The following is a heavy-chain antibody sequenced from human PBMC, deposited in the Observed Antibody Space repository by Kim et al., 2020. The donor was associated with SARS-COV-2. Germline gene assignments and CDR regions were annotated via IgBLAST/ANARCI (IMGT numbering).Heavy chain of an antibody. V-gene: IGHV3-30*03. CDR3: ARAREKSFDY. Sequence: GGSLRLSCAASGFSFSSRGMHWVRQAPGKGLEWVAVISNDETYKNYADSVKGRFTISRDNSKNTVDLQMNSLRVEDTAVYYCARAREKSFDYWGQGTLVTVSS. CDR2: ISNDETYK. J-gene: IGHJ4*02. CDR1: GFSFSSRG.